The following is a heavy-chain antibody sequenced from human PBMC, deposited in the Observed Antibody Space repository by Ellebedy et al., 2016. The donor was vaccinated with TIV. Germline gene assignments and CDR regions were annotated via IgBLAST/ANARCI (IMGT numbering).Heavy chain of an antibody. CDR3: VRGNEQLGRWGAFDY. D-gene: IGHD6-6*01. J-gene: IGHJ4*02. CDR2: IYSGGST. Sequence: GGSLRLSXAASGFIVSSNFMSWVRQAPGKGLEWVSVIYSGGSTYYADSVKGRFTISRDNSKSTLYLQMNSLRVEDTAVFYCVRGNEQLGRWGAFDYWGQGTLVTVSS. V-gene: IGHV3-53*01. CDR1: GFIVSSNF.